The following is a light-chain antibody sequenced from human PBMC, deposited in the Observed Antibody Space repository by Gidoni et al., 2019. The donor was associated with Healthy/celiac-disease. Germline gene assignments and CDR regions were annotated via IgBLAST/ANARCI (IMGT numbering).Light chain of an antibody. CDR3: SSYTSSSTHYV. Sequence: QSALTQPASVSGSPGQSITISCTGTSSDVGGYNYVSGYQQHPGKAPKLMIYEVSNRPSGVSNRFSGSKSGNTASLTISGFQAEDEADYYCSSYTSSSTHYVFGTGTKVTVL. J-gene: IGLJ1*01. CDR1: SSDVGGYNY. V-gene: IGLV2-14*01. CDR2: EVS.